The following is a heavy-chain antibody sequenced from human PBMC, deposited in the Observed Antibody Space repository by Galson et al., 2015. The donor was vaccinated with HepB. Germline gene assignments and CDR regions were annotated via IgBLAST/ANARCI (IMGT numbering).Heavy chain of an antibody. V-gene: IGHV2-5*01. Sequence: LVKPTQTLTLTCTFSGFSLSTSGVGVGWIRQPPGKALEWLALIYWNDDKRYSPSLKSRLTITKDTSKNQVVLTMTNMDPVDTATYYCAHSLGYSSSNNWFDPWGQGTLVTVSS. D-gene: IGHD6-13*01. CDR2: IYWNDDK. J-gene: IGHJ5*02. CDR1: GFSLSTSGVG. CDR3: AHSLGYSSSNNWFDP.